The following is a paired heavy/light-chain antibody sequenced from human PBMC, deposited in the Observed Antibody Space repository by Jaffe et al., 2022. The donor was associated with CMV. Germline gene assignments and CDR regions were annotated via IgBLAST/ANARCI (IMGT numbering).Heavy chain of an antibody. D-gene: IGHD2-2*01. J-gene: IGHJ3*02. CDR1: GAFIRNYY. CDR3: ARDACSSSRCPEAFDI. V-gene: IGHV4-59*01. CDR2: VYNSGTT. Sequence: QVQLQESGPGLVKPSETLSLTCTVSGAFIRNYYWSWIRQPPGKGLEWIGYVYNSGTTNYNPSLKSRVTISADTSKNQFSLKLSSVTAADTAVYYCARDACSSSRCPEAFDIWGQGTMVTVSS.
Light chain of an antibody. V-gene: IGKV1-39*01. CDR2: AAS. CDR3: QQSYSTRT. CDR1: QSISNY. J-gene: IGKJ2*01. Sequence: DIQMTQSPSSLSASVGDRVTITCRASQSISNYLNWYQQKSGKAPKLLMYAASSLQSGVPARFSGSGSGTDFTLTISGLQPEDFATYYCQQSYSTRTFGPGTKLEIK.